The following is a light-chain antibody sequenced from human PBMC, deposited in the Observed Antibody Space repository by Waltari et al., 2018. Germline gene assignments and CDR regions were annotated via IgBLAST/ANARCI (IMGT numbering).Light chain of an antibody. V-gene: IGLV2-23*01. J-gene: IGLJ1*01. CDR2: ECC. CDR1: NSAVGTYTL. Sequence: QSALTQPASVSGSPGQSITISCTGTNSAVGTYTLVPWYQQPPGKAPKLLICECCKRPSGVSNRFSGSKSGNTASLTISGLQAEDEADYYCCSYAGSNTYVFGTGTKVTVL. CDR3: CSYAGSNTYV.